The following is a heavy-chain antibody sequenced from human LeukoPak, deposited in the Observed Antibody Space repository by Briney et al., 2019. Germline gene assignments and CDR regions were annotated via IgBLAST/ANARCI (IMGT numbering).Heavy chain of an antibody. CDR1: GFTVSGNY. V-gene: IGHV3-66*01. Sequence: PGGSLRLSCAASGFTVSGNYMSWARQAPGKGLEWVSVIYSGGSTYYADSVKGRFTISRDNSKNTLYLQMNSLRAEDTAVYYCARVRWLQFFDYWGQGTLVTVSS. D-gene: IGHD5-24*01. CDR3: ARVRWLQFFDY. J-gene: IGHJ4*02. CDR2: IYSGGST.